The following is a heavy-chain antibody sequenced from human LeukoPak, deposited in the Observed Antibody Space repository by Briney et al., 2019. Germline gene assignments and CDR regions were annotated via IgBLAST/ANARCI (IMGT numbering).Heavy chain of an antibody. D-gene: IGHD6-13*01. CDR2: VYYSGRT. CDR3: ARGSMSAPGYFHY. J-gene: IGHJ4*02. V-gene: IGHV4-59*02. Sequence: PSETLSLTCTVSGASVRSYYWNWIRQPPGKTLEWIGYVYYSGRTNYNPSLTLKSRLTISIDTSKNQFSLKLTSVTAADTAVYYCARGSMSAPGYFHYWGQGTLVTVSS. CDR1: GASVRSYY.